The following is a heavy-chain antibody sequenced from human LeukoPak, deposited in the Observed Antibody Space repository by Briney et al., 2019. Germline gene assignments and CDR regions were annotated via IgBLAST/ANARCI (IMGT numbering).Heavy chain of an antibody. V-gene: IGHV3-48*02. CDR3: ARDSWYCTSTSCYEDY. CDR1: GFTFSSYG. Sequence: TGGSLRLSCAASGFTFSSYGMHWVRQAPGKGLEWVSYISGSSSAIYADSVKGRFTISRDNAKNSLYLQMNSLRDEDTAVYYCARDSWYCTSTSCYEDYWGQGTLVTVSS. D-gene: IGHD2-2*01. CDR2: ISGSSSAI. J-gene: IGHJ4*02.